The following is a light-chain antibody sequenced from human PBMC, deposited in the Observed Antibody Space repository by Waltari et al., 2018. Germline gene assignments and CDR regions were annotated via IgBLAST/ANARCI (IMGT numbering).Light chain of an antibody. V-gene: IGKV1-33*01. CDR1: QDIGNY. Sequence: DIQMTQSPSSLSASIGDRVTITCQASQDIGNYLNWYQQKPGKAPNLLLWDASNLETGVPSRFRGSGSGTDFTFTINSLQSEDIATYYCQQYDDPHFTFGPGTKVDLK. J-gene: IGKJ3*01. CDR2: DAS. CDR3: QQYDDPHFT.